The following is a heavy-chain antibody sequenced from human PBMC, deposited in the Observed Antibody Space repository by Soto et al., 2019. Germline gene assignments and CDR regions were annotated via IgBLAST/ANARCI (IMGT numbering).Heavy chain of an antibody. CDR3: VRRV. Sequence: GWSLRLSCATSGFIFSNYPMNWVRQAPGKGLEWVSGISAGGDSTYYADSVKGRFTIFRDNSKNSVYLQMNSLRAEDTAVYYCVRRVWGQGTLVTVSS. V-gene: IGHV3-23*01. CDR2: ISAGGDST. CDR1: GFIFSNYP. J-gene: IGHJ4*02.